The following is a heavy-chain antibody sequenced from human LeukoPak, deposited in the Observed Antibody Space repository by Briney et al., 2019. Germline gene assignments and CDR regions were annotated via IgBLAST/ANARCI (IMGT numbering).Heavy chain of an antibody. CDR2: ISGSGGST. V-gene: IGHV3-23*01. Sequence: GGSLRLSCAASGFTFSSYAMSWVRQAPGKGLEWVSAISGSGGSTYCADSVKGRFTISRDNSKNTLYLQMNSLRAEDTAVYYCAKDITMIVVADDAFDIWGQGTMVTVSS. D-gene: IGHD3-22*01. J-gene: IGHJ3*02. CDR3: AKDITMIVVADDAFDI. CDR1: GFTFSSYA.